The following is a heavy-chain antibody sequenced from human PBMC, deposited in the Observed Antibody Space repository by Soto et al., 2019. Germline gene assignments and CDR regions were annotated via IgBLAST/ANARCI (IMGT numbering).Heavy chain of an antibody. Sequence: QVQLVESGGGVVEPGRSLRLSCAASGFTFSSYAMHWVRQAPGKGLEWVAVISYDGSNKYYADSVKGRFTISRDNSKNTLYLQMNSLRAEDTAVYYSARDPGEQQLVFPLSEVPNYYYYGMDVWGQGTTVTVSS. V-gene: IGHV3-30-3*01. CDR3: ARDPGEQQLVFPLSEVPNYYYYGMDV. CDR2: ISYDGSNK. D-gene: IGHD6-13*01. J-gene: IGHJ6*02. CDR1: GFTFSSYA.